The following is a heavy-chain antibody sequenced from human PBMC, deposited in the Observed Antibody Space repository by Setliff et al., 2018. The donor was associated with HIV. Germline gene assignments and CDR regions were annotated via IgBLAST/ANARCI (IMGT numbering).Heavy chain of an antibody. Sequence: SETLSLTCTVSGGSISGFYWNWIRQSAGKGLQWIGRIYDSGSTKYNPSLKSRVTMSLDTSKNQFSLNLDSVTAADTAIYYCARGVPLLPPNFWGQGTLVTVSS. CDR1: GGSISGFY. J-gene: IGHJ4*02. V-gene: IGHV4-4*07. CDR2: IYDSGST. D-gene: IGHD2-15*01. CDR3: ARGVPLLPPNF.